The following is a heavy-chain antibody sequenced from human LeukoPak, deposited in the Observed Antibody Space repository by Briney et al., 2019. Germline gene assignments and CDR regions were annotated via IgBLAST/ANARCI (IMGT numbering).Heavy chain of an antibody. CDR3: ARVDDTSGYSFGY. J-gene: IGHJ4*02. CDR2: TRKKANSYTT. D-gene: IGHD3-22*01. CDR1: GFTFSDHY. V-gene: IGHV3-72*01. Sequence: GGSLRLPCAASGFTFSDHYMDWVRQAPGKGLEWVGRTRKKANSYTTEYAASVKGRFTISRDDSKNSLYLQMNSLKTEDTAVYYCARVDDTSGYSFGYWGQGTLVTVSS.